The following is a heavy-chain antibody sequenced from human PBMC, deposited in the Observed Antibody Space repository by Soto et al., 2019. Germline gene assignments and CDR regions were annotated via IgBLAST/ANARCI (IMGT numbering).Heavy chain of an antibody. J-gene: IGHJ4*02. V-gene: IGHV4-39*01. CDR1: GGSISSSSYY. D-gene: IGHD3-10*01. CDR3: ARQSTRFGDYYFDY. Sequence: SETLSLTCTVSGGSISSSSYYWGWIRQPPGKGLEWIGSIYYSGSTYYNPSLKSRVTISVDTSKNQFSLKLSSVTAADTAVYYCARQSTRFGDYYFDYWGQRTLVTV. CDR2: IYYSGST.